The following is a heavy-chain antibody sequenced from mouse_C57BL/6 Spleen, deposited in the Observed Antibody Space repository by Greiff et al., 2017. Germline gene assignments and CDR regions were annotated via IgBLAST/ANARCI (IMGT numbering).Heavy chain of an antibody. V-gene: IGHV2-5*01. Sequence: VMLVESGPGLVQPSQSLSITCTVSGFSLTSYGVHWVRQSPGKGLEWLGVIWRGGSTAYNAAFMSRLSITKDNSKSHVFFKMNSLQADDTAIYYCAKGDYGSSYDAMDYWGQGTSVTVSS. CDR1: GFSLTSYG. CDR2: IWRGGST. J-gene: IGHJ4*01. D-gene: IGHD1-1*01. CDR3: AKGDYGSSYDAMDY.